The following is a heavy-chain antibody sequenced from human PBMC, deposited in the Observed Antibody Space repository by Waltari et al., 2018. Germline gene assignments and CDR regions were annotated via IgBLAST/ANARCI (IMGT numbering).Heavy chain of an antibody. CDR2: IRSKTNSYET. CDR3: TGQTLSIHDY. CDR1: GFPFSDSA. J-gene: IGHJ4*02. V-gene: IGHV3-73*01. Sequence: EVQLVESGGGLFQPGWSLKLSCTASGFPFSDSAMQWVRQASGKGLGWVGRIRSKTNSYETAYAASVKGRFTISRDDSENTAYLQMNSLETEDTAVYYCTGQTLSIHDYWGQGTLVTVSS.